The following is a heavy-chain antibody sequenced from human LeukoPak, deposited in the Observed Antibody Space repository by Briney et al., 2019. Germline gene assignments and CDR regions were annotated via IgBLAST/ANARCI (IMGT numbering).Heavy chain of an antibody. D-gene: IGHD2-2*01. J-gene: IGHJ4*02. CDR2: FDPEDGVT. Sequence: ASVKVSCKVSGYTLTELSMHWVRQAPGKGLEWMGGFDPEDGVTIYAQKFQGRVTMTEDTSTDTAYMELSSLRSEDTAVYYCATGFGSSTRLVDYWGQGTLVTVSS. CDR1: GYTLTELS. CDR3: ATGFGSSTRLVDY. V-gene: IGHV1-24*01.